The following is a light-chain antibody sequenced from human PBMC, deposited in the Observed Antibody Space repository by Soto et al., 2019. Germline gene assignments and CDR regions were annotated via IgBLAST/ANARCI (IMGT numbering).Light chain of an antibody. CDR1: QSISSY. CDR3: QQSYRSPLT. Sequence: DIQMTQSPSSLSASVGDRVTITCRASQSISSYLNWYQQKPGKAPKLLIYAASSLQSGVPSRFSGSGSGSDFTLPINSLPPEDFGTYYCQQSYRSPLTFGGGTKVDIK. J-gene: IGKJ4*01. CDR2: AAS. V-gene: IGKV1-39*01.